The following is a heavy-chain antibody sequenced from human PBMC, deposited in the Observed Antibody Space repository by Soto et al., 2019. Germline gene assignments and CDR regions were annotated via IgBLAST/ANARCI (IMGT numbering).Heavy chain of an antibody. CDR2: IKAGGSEK. CDR1: GITFRNHW. Sequence: GGSLRLSCVASGITFRNHWMTWVRQAPGRGLEWVANIKAGGSEKFYVDSVKGRFTISRDDTKSSLYLQMNNLRAEDTALYYCATRPTGERYFGVFDWWREGTLVTVSS. V-gene: IGHV3-7*02. CDR3: ATRPTGERYFGVFDW. J-gene: IGHJ4*02. D-gene: IGHD3-3*01.